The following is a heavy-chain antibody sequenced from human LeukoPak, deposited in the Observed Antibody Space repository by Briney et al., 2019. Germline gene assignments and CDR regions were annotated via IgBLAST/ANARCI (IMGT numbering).Heavy chain of an antibody. CDR3: ARGPLGGATTYYYYGMDV. D-gene: IGHD1-26*01. CDR2: INPNSGGT. V-gene: IGHV1-2*02. Sequence: ASVKVSCKASGYTFTGYYMHWVRQAPGQGLEWMGWINPNSGGTNYAQKFQGRVTVTRDTSISTAYMELSRLRSDDTAVYYCARGPLGGATTYYYYGMDVWGQGTTVTVSS. CDR1: GYTFTGYY. J-gene: IGHJ6*02.